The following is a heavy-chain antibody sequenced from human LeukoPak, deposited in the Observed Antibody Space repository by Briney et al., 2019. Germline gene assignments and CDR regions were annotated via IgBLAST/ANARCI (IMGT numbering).Heavy chain of an antibody. CDR3: ARSYSSSWYGRNDAFDI. Sequence: SETLSLTFTVSGGSISSYYWSWIRQPPGKGLEWIGYIYYSGSTNYNPSLKSRVTISVDTSKNQFSLKLSSVTAADTAVYYCARSYSSSWYGRNDAFDIWGQGTMVTVSS. CDR1: GGSISSYY. CDR2: IYYSGST. J-gene: IGHJ3*02. V-gene: IGHV4-59*01. D-gene: IGHD6-13*01.